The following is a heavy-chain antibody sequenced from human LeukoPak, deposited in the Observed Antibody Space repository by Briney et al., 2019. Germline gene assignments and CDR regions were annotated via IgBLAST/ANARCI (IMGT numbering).Heavy chain of an antibody. CDR3: TTTVTMVN. CDR2: IRSKANSYAT. CDR1: GFTFSGSA. D-gene: IGHD4-17*01. V-gene: IGHV3-73*01. Sequence: GGSLRLSCAASGFTFSGSAMHWVRQASGKGLEWVGRIRSKANSYATAYAASVKGRFTICRDDSKNTAYLQMNSLKTEDTAVYYCTTTVTMVNWGQGTLVTVSS. J-gene: IGHJ4*02.